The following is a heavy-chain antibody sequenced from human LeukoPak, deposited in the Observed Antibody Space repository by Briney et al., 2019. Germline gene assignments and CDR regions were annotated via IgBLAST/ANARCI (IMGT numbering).Heavy chain of an antibody. V-gene: IGHV1-18*04. J-gene: IGHJ4*02. CDR2: ISAYNGNT. D-gene: IGHD3-10*01. CDR3: ARDRKGGSRSRVGWTDY. Sequence: ASVKVSSKASGYTFTSYGISWVRQAPGQGLEWMGWISAYNGNTNYAKKPQGRVTMTTDTSTSTAYIELRSLRSADTAVYYCARDRKGGSRSRVGWTDYWGQGTLVTVSS. CDR1: GYTFTSYG.